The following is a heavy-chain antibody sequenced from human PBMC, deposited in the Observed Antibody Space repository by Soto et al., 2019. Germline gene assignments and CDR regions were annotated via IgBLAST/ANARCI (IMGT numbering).Heavy chain of an antibody. J-gene: IGHJ3*02. CDR1: GGSISSSSYY. D-gene: IGHD2-2*01. CDR3: ARHYIVVVPAAIGPGAFDI. V-gene: IGHV4-39*01. Sequence: QLQLQESGPGLVKPSETLSLTCTVSGGSISSSSYYWGWIRQPPGKGLEWIGSIYYSGSTYYNPSLKSRVTISVDTSKNLFSLKLSSVTAADTAVYYCARHYIVVVPAAIGPGAFDIWGQGTMVTVSS. CDR2: IYYSGST.